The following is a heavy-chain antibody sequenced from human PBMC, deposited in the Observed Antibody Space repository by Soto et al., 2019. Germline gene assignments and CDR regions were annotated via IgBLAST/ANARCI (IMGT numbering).Heavy chain of an antibody. D-gene: IGHD3-9*01. Sequence: GGSLRLSCAASGFTVSSNYMSWVRQAPGKGLEWVSVIYSGGSTYYADSVKGRFTISRDNSKNTLYLQMNSLRAEDTAVYYFARVTYYDILTGYSYYYGKDVWGQGTTVTVSS. CDR3: ARVTYYDILTGYSYYYGKDV. J-gene: IGHJ6*02. V-gene: IGHV3-53*01. CDR1: GFTVSSNY. CDR2: IYSGGST.